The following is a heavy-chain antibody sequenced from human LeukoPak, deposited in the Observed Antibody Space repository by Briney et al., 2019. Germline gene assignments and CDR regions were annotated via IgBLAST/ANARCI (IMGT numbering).Heavy chain of an antibody. Sequence: GGSLRLSCAASGFTFSSYWMHWVRHAPGKGLGWVSRINSDGSSTNYADSVKGRFTISRDNAKNTLYLQMNSLRAEDTAMYYCARAVYYSNYLGYWGQGTLVTVSS. V-gene: IGHV3-74*01. J-gene: IGHJ4*01. D-gene: IGHD3-10*01. CDR2: INSDGSST. CDR3: ARAVYYSNYLGY. CDR1: GFTFSSYW.